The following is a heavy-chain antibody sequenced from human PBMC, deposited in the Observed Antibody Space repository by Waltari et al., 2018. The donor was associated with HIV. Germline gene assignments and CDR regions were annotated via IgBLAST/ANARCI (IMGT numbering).Heavy chain of an antibody. CDR1: GFNSDDYG. J-gene: IGHJ4*02. D-gene: IGHD6-19*01. CDR3: AKELGSGWSLDS. CDR2: ISWNSRNI. Sequence: EVQLVESGGGLVQPGRSLRLSCVASGFNSDDYGMHWFRQSPGKGLGWLAGISWNSRNINYGVSAKSRITISRDNAKKSLYLEMNSLRTEDTALYYCAKELGSGWSLDSWGQGTLVTVSS. V-gene: IGHV3-9*02.